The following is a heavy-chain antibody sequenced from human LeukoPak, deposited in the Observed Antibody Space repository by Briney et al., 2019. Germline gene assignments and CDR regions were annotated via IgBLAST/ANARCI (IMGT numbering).Heavy chain of an antibody. D-gene: IGHD3-10*01. V-gene: IGHV1-3*01. CDR1: GYTFTSYA. CDR2: INAGNGNT. CDR3: ATVGEVTMVRGVREYYFDY. Sequence: ASVKVSCKASGYTFTSYAMHWVRQAPGQRLEWMGWINAGNGNTKYSQKFQGRVTITADTSTDTAYMELSSLRSEDTAVYYCATVGEVTMVRGVREYYFDYWGQGTLVTVSS. J-gene: IGHJ4*02.